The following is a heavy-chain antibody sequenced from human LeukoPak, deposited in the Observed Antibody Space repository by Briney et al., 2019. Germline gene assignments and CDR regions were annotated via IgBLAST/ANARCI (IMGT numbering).Heavy chain of an antibody. V-gene: IGHV5-51*01. CDR3: ARHSSYYYDSSGYYPDY. CDR1: GYSFTSYW. Sequence: GESLKISCKGSGYSFTSYWIGWVRQMPGKGLEWMGIIYPGEPDTRYSPSFQGEVTISADKSISTAYLQWSSLKASDTAMYYCARHSSYYYDSSGYYPDYWGQGTLVTVSS. J-gene: IGHJ4*02. CDR2: IYPGEPDT. D-gene: IGHD3-22*01.